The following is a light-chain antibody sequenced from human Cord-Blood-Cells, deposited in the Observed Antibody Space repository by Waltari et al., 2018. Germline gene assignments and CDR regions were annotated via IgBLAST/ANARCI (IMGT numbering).Light chain of an antibody. V-gene: IGLV1-40*01. CDR2: GNS. J-gene: IGLJ1*01. CDR3: QSYDSSLSGYV. Sequence: QSVLTQPPSVSGAPGQRVTIPCTGRSSNIGAGYDVHRSHQLPGTAPKLLIYGNSNRPSGVPDRFSGSKSGTSASLAITGLQAEDEADYYCQSYDSSLSGYVFGTGTKVTVL. CDR1: SSNIGAGYD.